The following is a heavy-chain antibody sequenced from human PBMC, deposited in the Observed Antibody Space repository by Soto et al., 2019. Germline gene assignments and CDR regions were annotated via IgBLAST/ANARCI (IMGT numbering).Heavy chain of an antibody. CDR2: ISYDGSNK. CDR3: AKGRYYYYYYGMDV. CDR1: GFTFSSYG. J-gene: IGHJ6*02. V-gene: IGHV3-30*18. Sequence: GGSLRLSCAASGFTFSSYGMHWVRQAPGKGLEWVAVISYDGSNKYYADSVKGRFTISRDNSKNTLYLQMNSLRAEDTAVYYCAKGRYYYYYYGMDVWGQGTTVTVSS. D-gene: IGHD3-16*02.